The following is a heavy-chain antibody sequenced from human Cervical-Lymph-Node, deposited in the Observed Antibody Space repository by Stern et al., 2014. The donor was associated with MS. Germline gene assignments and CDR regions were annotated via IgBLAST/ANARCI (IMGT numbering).Heavy chain of an antibody. V-gene: IGHV1-18*01. CDR1: GYTFTTYG. J-gene: IGHJ5*02. CDR3: AREDRNYDILTGYYGNWFDP. Sequence: VQLVESGAEVKKPGASGKVSCKASGYTFTTYGISWVRQAPGQGLEWMGRISAYNGNTDYAQKLQGRVTMTTDTSTTTAYMELRSLRSDDTAVYYCAREDRNYDILTGYYGNWFDPWGQGSLVTVSS. CDR2: ISAYNGNT. D-gene: IGHD3-9*01.